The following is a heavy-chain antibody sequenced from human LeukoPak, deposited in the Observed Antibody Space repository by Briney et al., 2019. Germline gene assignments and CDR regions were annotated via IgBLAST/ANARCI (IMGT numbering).Heavy chain of an antibody. Sequence: PGGSLRLSXAASGFTFSSYGMHWVRQAPGKGLEWVAFIRYDGSNEYYADSVKGRFTISRDNSKNTLYLQMNSLRAEDTAVYYCAKVGDDAFDIWGQGTMVTVSS. CDR3: AKVGDDAFDI. CDR1: GFTFSSYG. CDR2: IRYDGSNE. J-gene: IGHJ3*02. V-gene: IGHV3-30*02. D-gene: IGHD3-16*01.